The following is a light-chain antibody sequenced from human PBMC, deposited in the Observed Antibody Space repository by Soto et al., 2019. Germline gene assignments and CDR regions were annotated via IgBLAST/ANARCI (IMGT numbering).Light chain of an antibody. CDR1: QSVSSN. CDR3: RQSSTSPRP. J-gene: IGKJ1*01. V-gene: IGKV3-15*01. CDR2: GAS. Sequence: EKVMTQSPATLSVSPGERATLSCSASQSVSSNLACYQHKPCQAPRLLIYGASNRATGIPARFSGSGSGTEFTRTISSLQSEDFAVYYCRQSSTSPRPFGQGTKVEIK.